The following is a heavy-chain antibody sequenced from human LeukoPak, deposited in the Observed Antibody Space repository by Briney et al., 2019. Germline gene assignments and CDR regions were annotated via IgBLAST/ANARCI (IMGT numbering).Heavy chain of an antibody. D-gene: IGHD3-10*01. Sequence: GGSLRLSCVVSGSSFSDNVFHWVRQAPGKGLVWVSHINSDGSSTNYADSVKGRFTISRDNAKNTLYLQMNSLRAEDTAVYYCARGGSGSYYNYLDYWGQGTLVTVSS. CDR2: INSDGSST. CDR1: GSSFSDNV. V-gene: IGHV3-74*01. CDR3: ARGGSGSYYNYLDY. J-gene: IGHJ4*02.